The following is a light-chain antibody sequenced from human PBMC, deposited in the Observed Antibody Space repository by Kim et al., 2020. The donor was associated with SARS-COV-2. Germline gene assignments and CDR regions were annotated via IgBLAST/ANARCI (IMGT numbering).Light chain of an antibody. Sequence: QSITISCTGTSSDVGSYKYVSWYQQHPGKAPKLMIYDVNMRPSGVSNRFSGSKSGNTASLTISGLQAEDEADYYCTSHTTSSTWVFGGGTQLTVL. J-gene: IGLJ3*02. CDR2: DVN. V-gene: IGLV2-14*04. CDR1: SSDVGSYKY. CDR3: TSHTTSSTWV.